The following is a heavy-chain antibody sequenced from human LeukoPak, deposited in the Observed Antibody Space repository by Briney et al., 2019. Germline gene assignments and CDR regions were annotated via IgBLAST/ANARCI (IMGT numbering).Heavy chain of an antibody. CDR1: GDTFTDTY. Sequence: GESLKISCKGSGDTFTDTYIAWVRQVAGKGLEWMGIIYHDGSDTRYSPSFGGQVTISVDHSIRTAYLQWTSLKTSDTAMYYCARLLHGNSLDYWGQGALVTVSS. CDR2: IYHDGSDT. CDR3: ARLLHGNSLDY. J-gene: IGHJ4*02. D-gene: IGHD1-7*01. V-gene: IGHV5-51*01.